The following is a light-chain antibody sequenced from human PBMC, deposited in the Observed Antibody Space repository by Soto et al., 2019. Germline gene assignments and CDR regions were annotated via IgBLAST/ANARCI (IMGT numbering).Light chain of an antibody. CDR2: EVN. CDR3: SPYTSARTYV. J-gene: IGLJ1*01. Sequence: QSALAQPASVSGSPGQSVTISCTGTGTDVGGFNFVSWYQQLPGEAPKLIIYEVNNRPSGISHRFSGSKSGNTASLTVSGLQAEDEANYYCSPYTSARTYVFGSGTKVTVL. V-gene: IGLV2-14*03. CDR1: GTDVGGFNF.